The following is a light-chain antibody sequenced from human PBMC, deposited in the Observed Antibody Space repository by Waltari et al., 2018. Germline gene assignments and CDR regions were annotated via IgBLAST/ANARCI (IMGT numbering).Light chain of an antibody. CDR2: DVS. CDR3: QQYYEWQT. V-gene: IGKV3D-15*01. J-gene: IGKJ1*01. CDR1: ETVTSN. Sequence: EIVMTLSPAVLSVSPGQRATLSCRASETVTSNLAWYQQKPGQAPRLLIYDVSTRAAGIPARFSGSGSETEFTLTVTSLQSEDCAVYYCQQYYEWQTFGPGTKVEIK.